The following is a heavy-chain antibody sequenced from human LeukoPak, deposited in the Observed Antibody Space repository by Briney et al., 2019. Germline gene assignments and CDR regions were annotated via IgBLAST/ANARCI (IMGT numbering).Heavy chain of an antibody. CDR1: GYTFTSYY. CDR2: INPSGGST. V-gene: IGHV1-46*03. Sequence: ASVKVSCKASGYTFTSYYMHWVRQAPGQGLEWMGIINPSGGSTSYAQKFQGRVTMTRDTSTSTVYMELSSLRSEDTAVYYCARARHGSGSQYYFDYCGQGTLVTVSS. D-gene: IGHD3-10*01. J-gene: IGHJ4*02. CDR3: ARARHGSGSQYYFDY.